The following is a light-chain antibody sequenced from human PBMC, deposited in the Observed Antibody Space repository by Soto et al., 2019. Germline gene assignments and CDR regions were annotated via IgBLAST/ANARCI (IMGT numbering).Light chain of an antibody. CDR1: NIGSKS. CDR2: YDS. CDR3: QVWDSSSEHP. Sequence: SYELTQPPSVSVAPGKTARITCGGNNIGSKSVHWYQQKPGQAPVLVIYYDSDRPSGIPERFSGSNSGNTATLTISRVEAGDEADYYCQVWDSSSEHPFGGGTKLTVL. J-gene: IGLJ2*01. V-gene: IGLV3-21*04.